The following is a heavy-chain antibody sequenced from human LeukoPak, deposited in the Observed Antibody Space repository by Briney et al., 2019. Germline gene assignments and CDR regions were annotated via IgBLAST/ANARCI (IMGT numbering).Heavy chain of an antibody. J-gene: IGHJ4*02. V-gene: IGHV1-69*04. Sequence: GSSVKVSCKASGGTFSSYTISWVRQAPGQGLEWMGRIIPILGIANYAQKFQGRVTITADKSTSTAYMELSSLRSEDTAVYYCARDQGEWAGIGFDYWGQGTLVTVSS. CDR1: GGTFSSYT. CDR2: IIPILGIA. CDR3: ARDQGEWAGIGFDY. D-gene: IGHD1-26*01.